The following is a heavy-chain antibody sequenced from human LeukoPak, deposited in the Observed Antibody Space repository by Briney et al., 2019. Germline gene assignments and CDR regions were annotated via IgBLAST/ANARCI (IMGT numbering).Heavy chain of an antibody. CDR2: IEPDGSGK. D-gene: IGHD3-10*01. Sequence: PGGSLRLSCAASGFSFRDYWMSWVRQAPGKGLEWVVDIEPDGSGKTYVDSVKGRFTISRDNAQQSLYLQMDTLTAEDTAVYYCVTSWVRQQRDFWGQGTLVTVSS. J-gene: IGHJ4*02. CDR1: GFSFRDYW. CDR3: VTSWVRQQRDF. V-gene: IGHV3-7*01.